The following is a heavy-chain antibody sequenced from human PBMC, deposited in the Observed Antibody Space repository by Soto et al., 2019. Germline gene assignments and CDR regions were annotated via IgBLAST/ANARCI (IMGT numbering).Heavy chain of an antibody. Sequence: QVQLVQSGAEVKKPGASVKVSCKASGYTFTSYAMHWVRQAPGQRLEWMGWINAGNGNTKYSQKFQGRVTITRDTTASTAYMELSSVRSDVTAVYYCARDPGYSYGYDWGQGTLVTVSS. V-gene: IGHV1-3*01. D-gene: IGHD5-18*01. CDR1: GYTFTSYA. CDR3: ARDPGYSYGYD. CDR2: INAGNGNT. J-gene: IGHJ4*02.